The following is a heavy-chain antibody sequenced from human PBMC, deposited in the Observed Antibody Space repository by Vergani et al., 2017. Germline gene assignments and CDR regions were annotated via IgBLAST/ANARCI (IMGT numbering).Heavy chain of an antibody. D-gene: IGHD2-15*01. V-gene: IGHV3-33*01. J-gene: IGHJ6*03. Sequence: VHLEESGGGLVQPGRSLRLSCAASGFTFSSYGMHWVRQAPGKGLEWVAVIWYDGSNKYYADSVKGRFTISRDNSKNTLYLQMNSLRAEDTAVYYCARGVGRYYYYMDVWGKGTTVTVSS. CDR2: IWYDGSNK. CDR1: GFTFSSYG. CDR3: ARGVGRYYYYMDV.